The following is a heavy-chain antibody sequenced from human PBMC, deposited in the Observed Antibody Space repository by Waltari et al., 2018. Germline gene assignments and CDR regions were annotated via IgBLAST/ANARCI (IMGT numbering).Heavy chain of an antibody. CDR1: GGSFSGYY. Sequence: QVQLPQWGAGLLKPSETPSPPCAVYGGSFSGYYWSWIRPPPGKGLEWIGEINHSGSTNYNPSLKSRVTISVDTSKNQFSLKLSSVTAADTAVYYCARGGYSYGYHDYWGQGTLVTVSS. CDR2: INHSGST. J-gene: IGHJ4*02. CDR3: ARGGYSYGYHDY. V-gene: IGHV4-34*01. D-gene: IGHD5-18*01.